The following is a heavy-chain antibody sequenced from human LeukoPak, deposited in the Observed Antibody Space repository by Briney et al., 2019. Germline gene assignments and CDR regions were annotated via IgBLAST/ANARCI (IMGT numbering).Heavy chain of an antibody. CDR3: ARAISSGWYVGYYYYYYMDV. CDR1: GFTFSSYG. J-gene: IGHJ6*03. Sequence: GGSLRLSCAASGFTFSSYGMHWVRQAPGKGLEWVAFIRYDGSNKYYADSVKGRFTISRDNSKNTLYLQMNSLRAEDTAVYYCARAISSGWYVGYYYYYYMDVWGKGTTVTISS. V-gene: IGHV3-30*02. CDR2: IRYDGSNK. D-gene: IGHD6-19*01.